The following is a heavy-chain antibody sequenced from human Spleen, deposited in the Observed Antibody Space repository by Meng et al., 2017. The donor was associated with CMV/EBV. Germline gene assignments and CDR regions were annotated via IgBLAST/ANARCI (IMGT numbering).Heavy chain of an antibody. J-gene: IGHJ6*02. CDR2: IYYSGST. CDR3: ARSYYYGMDV. Sequence: SETLSLTCTVSGGSISSRSYNWGWIRQPPGEGLEWIGGIYYSGSTYYNPSLKSRVTISVDTSKNQFSLKLSSVTAADTAVYYCARSYYYGMDVWGQGTTVTVSS. CDR1: GGSISSRSYN. V-gene: IGHV4-39*07.